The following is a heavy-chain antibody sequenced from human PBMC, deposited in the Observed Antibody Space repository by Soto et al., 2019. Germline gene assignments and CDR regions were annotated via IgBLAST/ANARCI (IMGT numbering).Heavy chain of an antibody. CDR1: GGTFSSYA. V-gene: IGHV1-69*13. CDR2: IIPIFGTA. J-gene: IGHJ3*02. Sequence: GASVKFSCKASGGTFSSYAISWVRQAPGQGLEWMGGIIPIFGTANYAQKFQGRVTITADESTSTAYMELSSLRSEDTAVYYCARDYYDSSGYPLGAFDIWGQGTMVTVSS. CDR3: ARDYYDSSGYPLGAFDI. D-gene: IGHD3-22*01.